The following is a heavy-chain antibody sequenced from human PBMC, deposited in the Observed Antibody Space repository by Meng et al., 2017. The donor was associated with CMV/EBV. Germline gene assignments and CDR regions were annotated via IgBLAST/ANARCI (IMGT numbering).Heavy chain of an antibody. CDR1: GFTFSSYE. V-gene: IGHV3-48*03. Sequence: GESLKISCAASGFTFSSYEMNWVRQAPGKGLEWVSYISSSGSTIYYADSVKGRFTISRDNSKNTLYLQMNSLRAEDTAVYYCARDGTSDAFDIWGQGTMVTVSS. CDR2: ISSSGSTI. D-gene: IGHD1-1*01. J-gene: IGHJ3*02. CDR3: ARDGTSDAFDI.